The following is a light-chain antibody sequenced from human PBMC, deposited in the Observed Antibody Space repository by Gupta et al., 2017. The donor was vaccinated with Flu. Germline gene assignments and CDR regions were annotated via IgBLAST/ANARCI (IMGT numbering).Light chain of an antibody. J-gene: IGKJ1*01. V-gene: IGKV1-39*01. CDR1: QSISSY. CDR2: AAS. Sequence: DIPMTQSPSSLSASVGDRVTITCRASQSISSYLKWYQQKPGKAPKLLSDAASSLQSGGPSLGGGRGSGTVCMRTSSSVQNEVGGTYSGQQSYWPPLAFGQGTKVEIK. CDR3: QQSYWPPLA.